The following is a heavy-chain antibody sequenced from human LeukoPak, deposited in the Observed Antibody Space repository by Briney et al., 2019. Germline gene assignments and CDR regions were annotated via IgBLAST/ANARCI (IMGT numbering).Heavy chain of an antibody. V-gene: IGHV3-74*01. Sequence: PGGTLRLSCAASGFTFSSYWMHWVRQAPGKGLGWVSRINSDGSSTSYADSVKGRFTISRDNAKNTLYLQMNSLRAEDTAVYYCARESFYYDSSPRDYWGQGTLVTVSS. CDR1: GFTFSSYW. D-gene: IGHD3-22*01. CDR2: INSDGSST. J-gene: IGHJ4*02. CDR3: ARESFYYDSSPRDY.